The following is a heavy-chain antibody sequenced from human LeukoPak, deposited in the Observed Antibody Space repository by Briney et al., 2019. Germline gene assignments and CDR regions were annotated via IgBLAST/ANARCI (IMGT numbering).Heavy chain of an antibody. Sequence: GGSLRLSCAASGFTFSSYAMSWVRQAPGKGLEWVSAISGSGGSTYYADSVKGRFTISRDNSKNTLYLQMNSLRAEDTAVYYCARELNDFGATGGGNYWGQGTLVTVSS. J-gene: IGHJ4*02. CDR3: ARELNDFGATGGGNY. V-gene: IGHV3-23*01. CDR1: GFTFSSYA. D-gene: IGHD1-26*01. CDR2: ISGSGGST.